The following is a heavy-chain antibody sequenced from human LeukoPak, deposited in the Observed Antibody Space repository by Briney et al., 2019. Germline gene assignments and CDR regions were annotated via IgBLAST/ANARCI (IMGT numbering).Heavy chain of an antibody. V-gene: IGHV4-39*07. J-gene: IGHJ4*02. CDR3: ARVHCSSTSCYAFDY. CDR1: GGSISSSSYY. D-gene: IGHD2-2*01. CDR2: IYYSGST. Sequence: SETLSLTCTVSGGSISSSSYYWGWIRQPPGKGLEWIGSIYYSGSTYYNPSLKSRVTISVDTSKNQFSLKLSSVTAADTAVYYCARVHCSSTSCYAFDYWGQGTLVTVSS.